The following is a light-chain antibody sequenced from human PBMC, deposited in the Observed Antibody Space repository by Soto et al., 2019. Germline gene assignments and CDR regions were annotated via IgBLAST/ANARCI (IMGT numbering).Light chain of an antibody. CDR1: QSVRRY. CDR2: DAS. Sequence: IVLTKSPATLSLSPGXRATLSCRASQSVRRYLAWYQQKPGQAPRLLIYDASTRATGIPARFSGSGSETDFTLTITSLEPEEFAGYYCQQRNNWPPITFGQGT. V-gene: IGKV3-11*01. J-gene: IGKJ5*01. CDR3: QQRNNWPPIT.